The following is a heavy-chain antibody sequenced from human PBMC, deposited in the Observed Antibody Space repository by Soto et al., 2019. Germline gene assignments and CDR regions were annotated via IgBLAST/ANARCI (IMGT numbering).Heavy chain of an antibody. CDR1: GFTFSSYA. J-gene: IGHJ5*02. V-gene: IGHV3-23*01. D-gene: IGHD3-3*01. CDR3: AKYPIFGVVTRPNWFDP. CDR2: ISGSGGST. Sequence: GGSLRLSCAASGFTFSSYAMSWVRQAPGKGLEWVSAISGSGGSTYYADSVKGRFTISRDNSKNTLYLQMNSLRAEDTAVYYCAKYPIFGVVTRPNWFDPWGQGTLVTVSS.